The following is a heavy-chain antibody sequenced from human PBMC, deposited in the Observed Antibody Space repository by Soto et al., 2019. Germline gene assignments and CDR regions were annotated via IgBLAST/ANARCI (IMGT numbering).Heavy chain of an antibody. V-gene: IGHV3-23*01. D-gene: IGHD2-2*01. CDR3: AKSQSSVVPAASFDY. J-gene: IGHJ4*02. CDR2: ISGSGGST. CDR1: GFTFSSYA. Sequence: GGSLRLSCAASGFTFSSYAMSWVRQAPGKGLEWVSAISGSGGSTYYADSVKGLFTISRDNSKNTLYLQMNSLRAEDTAVYYCAKSQSSVVPAASFDYRGQGTLVTVSS.